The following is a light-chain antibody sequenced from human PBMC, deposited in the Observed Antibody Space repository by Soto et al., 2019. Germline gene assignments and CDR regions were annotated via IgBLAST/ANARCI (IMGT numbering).Light chain of an antibody. V-gene: IGKV1-5*03. CDR1: QTISSW. Sequence: DIQMTQSPSTLSGSVGDRVTITCRASQTISSWLAWYQQKPGKAPKLLIYKASTLKSGVPSRFSGSGSGTEFTLTISRLQPDDFATYYCQQVNVYPSTFGGGTKVDIK. CDR2: KAS. CDR3: QQVNVYPST. J-gene: IGKJ4*01.